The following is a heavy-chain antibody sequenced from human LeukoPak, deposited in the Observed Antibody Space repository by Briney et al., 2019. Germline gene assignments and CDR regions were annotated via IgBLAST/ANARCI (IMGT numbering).Heavy chain of an antibody. D-gene: IGHD6-13*01. CDR3: AKVGSTSLYYYYYMDV. J-gene: IGHJ6*03. CDR1: GFTFSSYA. V-gene: IGHV3-23*01. CDR2: ISGSGGST. Sequence: GGSLRLSCAASGFTFSSYAMSRVRQAPGKGLEWVSAISGSGGSTYYADSVKGRFTISRDNSKNTLYLQMNSLRAEDTAVYYCAKVGSTSLYYYYYMDVWGKGTTVTVSS.